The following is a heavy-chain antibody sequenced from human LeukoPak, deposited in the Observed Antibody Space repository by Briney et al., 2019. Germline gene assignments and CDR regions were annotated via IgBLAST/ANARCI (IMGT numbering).Heavy chain of an antibody. D-gene: IGHD1-26*01. CDR1: GFSLSTSGVG. J-gene: IGHJ4*02. V-gene: IGHV2-5*01. CDR2: IYSNDDK. Sequence: SGPTLVKPTQTLTLTCTFSGFSLSTSGVGVGRIRQPPGKALEWLALIYSNDDKRYSPSLKTRLTITKDTSKNQVVLTMTNMDPVDTATYSCAHSVIVGSTLGYFDYWGQGTLVTVSS. CDR3: AHSVIVGSTLGYFDY.